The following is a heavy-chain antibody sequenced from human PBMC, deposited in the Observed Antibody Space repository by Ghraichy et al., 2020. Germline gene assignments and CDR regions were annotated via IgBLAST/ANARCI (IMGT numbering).Heavy chain of an antibody. J-gene: IGHJ4*02. CDR1: GFIFSAYW. Sequence: GGSLRLSCTASGFIFSAYWMNWVRQAPGKGLEWVANIKKDGSEKYYVDSVKGRFTISRDNAKNSLYLQMNSLRAEDTAVYYCARDLGGGWYFDYWGQGALVTVSS. CDR2: IKKDGSEK. D-gene: IGHD6-19*01. CDR3: ARDLGGGWYFDY. V-gene: IGHV3-7*01.